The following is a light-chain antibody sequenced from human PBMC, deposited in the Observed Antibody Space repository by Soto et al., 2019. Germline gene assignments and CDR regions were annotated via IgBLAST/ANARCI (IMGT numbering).Light chain of an antibody. J-gene: IGKJ3*01. Sequence: DIQMTQSPSSLSASIGDRVTITCRASQDISDYLAWYQQKPGKVPNLLIYAASTLQSGVPSRFSGSGSGTELTLTISSQQSEDVASYYCQRYGGTPYTFGPGTKVDIK. CDR3: QRYGGTPYT. V-gene: IGKV1-27*01. CDR2: AAS. CDR1: QDISDY.